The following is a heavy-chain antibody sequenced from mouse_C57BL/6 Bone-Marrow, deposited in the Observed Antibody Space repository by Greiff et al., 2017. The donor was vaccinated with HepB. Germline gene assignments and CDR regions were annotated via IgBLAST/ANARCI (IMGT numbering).Heavy chain of an antibody. V-gene: IGHV5-4*03. CDR2: ISDGGSYT. J-gene: IGHJ1*03. D-gene: IGHD2-5*01. CDR1: GFTFSSYA. CDR3: ARGWRTIVTTWYCDF. Sequence: DVMLVESGGGLVKPGGSLKLSCAASGFTFSSYAMSWVRQTPEKRLEWVATISDGGSYTYYPDNVKGRITISRDTAKNNLYLQMSHLKSEYTAMYYCARGWRTIVTTWYCDFWGTGTTVTVAS.